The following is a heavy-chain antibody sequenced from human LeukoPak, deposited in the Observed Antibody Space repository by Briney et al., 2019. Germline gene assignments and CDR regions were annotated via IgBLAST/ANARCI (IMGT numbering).Heavy chain of an antibody. CDR1: GFTFSSYD. CDR2: IGTAGDT. V-gene: IGHV3-13*01. J-gene: IGHJ4*02. Sequence: GGSLRLSCAASGFTFSSYDMHWVRQATGKGLEWVSAIGTAGDTYYPGSVKGRFTISRDNAKNSLYLQMNSLRAEDTAVYYCARIYDSGGYYLSGYFFDYWGQGTLVTVSS. D-gene: IGHD3-22*01. CDR3: ARIYDSGGYYLSGYFFDY.